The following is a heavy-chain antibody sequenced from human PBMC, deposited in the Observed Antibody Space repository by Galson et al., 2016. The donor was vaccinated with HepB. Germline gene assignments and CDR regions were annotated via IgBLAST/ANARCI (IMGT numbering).Heavy chain of an antibody. Sequence: SVKVSCKASGGSFNNYAISWVRQAPGQGLEWMGGIIPFFGTANYAQKFQDRVTVTADESTNTAYMELSSLRSGDTAVYYCATPYYYDYSGYFDSSPNFDFWGQGTLVIVSS. J-gene: IGHJ4*02. CDR2: IIPFFGTA. CDR1: GGSFNNYA. D-gene: IGHD3-22*01. V-gene: IGHV1-69*13. CDR3: ATPYYYDYSGYFDSSPNFDF.